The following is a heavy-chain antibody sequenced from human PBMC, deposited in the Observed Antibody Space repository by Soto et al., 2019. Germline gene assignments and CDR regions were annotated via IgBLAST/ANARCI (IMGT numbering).Heavy chain of an antibody. J-gene: IGHJ4*02. CDR2: IKQDGSEK. Sequence: PGGSLRLSCAASGFTFSSYWISWVRQAPWKGLEWVANIKQDGSEKYYVDSVKGRFTISRDNAKNSLYLQMNSLRAEDTAVYYCARIGPLYYDFWSGYYFDYWGQGTLVTVSS. D-gene: IGHD3-3*01. CDR3: ARIGPLYYDFWSGYYFDY. V-gene: IGHV3-7*03. CDR1: GFTFSSYW.